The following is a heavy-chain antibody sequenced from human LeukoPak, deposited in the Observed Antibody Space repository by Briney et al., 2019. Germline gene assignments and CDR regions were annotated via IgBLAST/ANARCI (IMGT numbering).Heavy chain of an antibody. J-gene: IGHJ4*02. D-gene: IGHD6-19*01. Sequence: PGGSLRLSCAASGFTFSSDSMNWVRQAPGKGLEWVSYIISSSSTIYYADSVKGRFTISRDNAKNSLYLQMNSLRAEDTAVYYCAREGYSSGWFPFDYWGQGTLVTVSS. V-gene: IGHV3-48*01. CDR2: IISSSSTI. CDR3: AREGYSSGWFPFDY. CDR1: GFTFSSDS.